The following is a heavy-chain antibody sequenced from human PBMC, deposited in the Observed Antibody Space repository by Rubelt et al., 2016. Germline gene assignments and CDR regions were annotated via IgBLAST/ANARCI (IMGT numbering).Heavy chain of an antibody. V-gene: IGHV4-34*01. CDR2: INHSGST. Sequence: QVQLQQWGAGLLKPSETLSLTCAVYGGSFSGYYWSWIRQPPGKRLEWIGEINHSGSTNYNPSLKSRVTISMDTSKNQFFLKLSSVTAADTAVYYCATSGGNGGDFDYWGQGTLVTVSS. CDR1: GGSFSGYY. CDR3: ATSGGNGGDFDY. J-gene: IGHJ4*02. D-gene: IGHD4-23*01.